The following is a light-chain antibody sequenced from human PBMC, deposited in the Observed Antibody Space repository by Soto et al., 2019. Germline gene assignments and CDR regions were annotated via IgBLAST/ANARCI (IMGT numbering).Light chain of an antibody. CDR1: QSVSSNY. V-gene: IGKV3-20*01. CDR2: GAS. J-gene: IGKJ1*01. Sequence: EIVLTQSPGTLSLSPGERATLSCRASQSVSSNYLAWYQQKPGQAPRFLIYGASRRATGIPDRFSGSGAETDFTLTISRLEPEDFAVYYCHQYGSSPWKFGQGTKVEIK. CDR3: HQYGSSPWK.